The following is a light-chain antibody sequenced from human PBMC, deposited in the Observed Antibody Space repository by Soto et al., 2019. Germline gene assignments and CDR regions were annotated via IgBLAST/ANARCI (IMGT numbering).Light chain of an antibody. CDR1: SGSIASNY. J-gene: IGLJ2*01. V-gene: IGLV6-57*04. Sequence: NFMLTQPHSVSESPGKTVTISCTRSSGSIASNYVQWYQQRPGSAPTTVIYEDNQRPSGVPDRFSGSIDSSSNSASLTISGLKTEDEADHYCQSYDSSNPDVVFGGGTKVTVL. CDR2: EDN. CDR3: QSYDSSNPDVV.